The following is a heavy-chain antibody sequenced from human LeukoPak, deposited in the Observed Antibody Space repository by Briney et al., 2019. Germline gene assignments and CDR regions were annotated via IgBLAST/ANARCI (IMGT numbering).Heavy chain of an antibody. V-gene: IGHV4-39*01. D-gene: IGHD2-2*01. CDR2: IYYSGST. CDR3: ARAEITYCSSTSCSFDY. J-gene: IGHJ4*02. Sequence: SETLSLTCTVSGGSISSSSYYWGWIRQPPGKGLEWIGSIYYSGSTYYNPSLKSRVTISVGTSKNQFSLKLSSVTAADTAVYYCARAEITYCSSTSCSFDYWGQGTLVTVSS. CDR1: GGSISSSSYY.